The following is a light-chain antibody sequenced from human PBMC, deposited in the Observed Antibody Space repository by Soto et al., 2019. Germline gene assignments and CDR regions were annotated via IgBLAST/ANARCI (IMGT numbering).Light chain of an antibody. Sequence: SYELTQPPSVSVAPGQTAIVTCDGNNIGSNSVHWYQQKPGRAPVLVVYADSDRPSGVPERFSGSNSGNTATLTISRVEAGDEADYYCQVWDYNSDHFVFAPGTKVTVL. V-gene: IGLV3-21*02. CDR1: NIGSNS. CDR3: QVWDYNSDHFV. J-gene: IGLJ1*01. CDR2: ADS.